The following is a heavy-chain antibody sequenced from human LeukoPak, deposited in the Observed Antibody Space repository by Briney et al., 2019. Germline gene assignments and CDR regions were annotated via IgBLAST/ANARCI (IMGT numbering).Heavy chain of an antibody. D-gene: IGHD3-16*01. CDR3: ARDPKFGGGSTDY. CDR2: ISSSSSYI. V-gene: IGHV3-21*01. CDR1: GFTFSSYS. Sequence: PGGPLRLSCAASGFTFSSYSMNWVRQAPGKGLEWVSSISSSSSYIYYADSVKGRFTISRDNAKNSLYLQMNSLRAEDTAVYYCARDPKFGGGSTDYWGQGTLVTVSS. J-gene: IGHJ4*02.